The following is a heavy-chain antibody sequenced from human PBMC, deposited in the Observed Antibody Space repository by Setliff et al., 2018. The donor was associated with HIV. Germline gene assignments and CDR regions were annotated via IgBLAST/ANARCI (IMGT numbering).Heavy chain of an antibody. J-gene: IGHJ4*02. Sequence: PSVKVSCKASGYTFTGYYMHWVRQAPGQGLEWMGWINPNSGGTNYAQKFQGRVTMTRDTSISTAYMELTSLRSEDTAVYYCGLTTILGGPFDYWGQGTLVTVS. CDR3: GLTTILGGPFDY. CDR1: GYTFTGYY. D-gene: IGHD4-17*01. CDR2: INPNSGGT. V-gene: IGHV1-2*02.